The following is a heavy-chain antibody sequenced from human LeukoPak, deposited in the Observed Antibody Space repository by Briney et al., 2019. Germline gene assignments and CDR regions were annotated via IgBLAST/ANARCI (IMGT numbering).Heavy chain of an antibody. J-gene: IGHJ6*03. CDR3: TRGSIAYYYMDV. CDR1: GGSFSGYS. CDR2: IKHSGSS. D-gene: IGHD3-22*01. V-gene: IGHV4-34*01. Sequence: PSETLSLTCAVFGGSFSGYSWSWIRQPPGKGLEWIGEIKHSGSSNYNSSLKSRVTISVDTSKNQFSLKLSSVTAADTAVYYCTRGSIAYYYMDVWGKGTTVTISS.